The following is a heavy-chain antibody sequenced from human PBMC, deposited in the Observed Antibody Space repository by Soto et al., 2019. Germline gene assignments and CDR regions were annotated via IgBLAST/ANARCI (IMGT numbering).Heavy chain of an antibody. CDR3: AREMRTDYYYGSGNGRAFDI. Sequence: PSETLSLTCTVSGGSISSYYWSWIRQPPGKGLEWIGYIYYSGRTNYNPSLKSRVTISVDTSKNQFSLKLSSVTAADTAVYYCAREMRTDYYYGSGNGRAFDIWGQGTMVTVSS. V-gene: IGHV4-59*01. CDR1: GGSISSYY. CDR2: IYYSGRT. D-gene: IGHD3-10*01. J-gene: IGHJ3*02.